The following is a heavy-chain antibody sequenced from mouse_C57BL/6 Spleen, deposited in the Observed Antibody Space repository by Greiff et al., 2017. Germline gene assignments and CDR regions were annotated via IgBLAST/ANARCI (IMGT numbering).Heavy chain of an antibody. Sequence: VNVVESGPGLVQPSQSLSITCTVSGFSLTSYGVHWVRQSPGKGLEWLGVIWSGGSTDYTAAFISRMSISKDNSKSQVFFKMNSLQADDTAIYYCASPPTAVTGTPFAYWGQGTLVTVSA. CDR2: IWSGGST. D-gene: IGHD4-1*01. CDR1: GFSLTSYG. V-gene: IGHV2-2*01. J-gene: IGHJ3*01. CDR3: ASPPTAVTGTPFAY.